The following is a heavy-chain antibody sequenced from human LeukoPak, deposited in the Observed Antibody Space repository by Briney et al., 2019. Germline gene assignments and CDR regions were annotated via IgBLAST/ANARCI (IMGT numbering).Heavy chain of an antibody. CDR2: FDTEDGGT. CDR3: ATVVQVRSGSSISSWFDP. D-gene: IGHD3-10*01. Sequence: VASVKVSCKVSGYTLTELSMHWVRQAPGKGLECMGGFDTEDGGTIYAQKFQGRVTMTEDTSTDTAYMELSSLRSEDTAVYYCATVVQVRSGSSISSWFDPWGQGTLVTVSS. J-gene: IGHJ5*02. CDR1: GYTLTELS. V-gene: IGHV1-24*01.